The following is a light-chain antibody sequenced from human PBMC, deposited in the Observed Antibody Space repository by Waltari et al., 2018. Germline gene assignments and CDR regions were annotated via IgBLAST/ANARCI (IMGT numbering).Light chain of an antibody. Sequence: EVVLTQSPGTLSLSPGDRATLSCRASQSVSSSYLAWYQQKPGQAPRLLSYGASTRATGIPDRFSGSGSGTDFTLTISRLEPEDFAVYYCQQYGRSLWTFGQGTKVEIK. J-gene: IGKJ1*01. CDR2: GAS. CDR3: QQYGRSLWT. CDR1: QSVSSSY. V-gene: IGKV3-20*01.